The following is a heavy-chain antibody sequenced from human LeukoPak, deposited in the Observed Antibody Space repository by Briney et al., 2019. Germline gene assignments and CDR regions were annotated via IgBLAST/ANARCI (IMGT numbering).Heavy chain of an antibody. D-gene: IGHD2-2*01. Sequence: ASVKVSCKASGYTFTNYDISWVRQAPGQGLEWMGWISAYNGNTNYAQKLQGRVSMTTDTSTSTAYMELRSLRSDDTAVYYCARVDVVIPTADPMIYWGQGTLVTVSS. CDR3: ARVDVVIPTADPMIY. J-gene: IGHJ4*02. CDR1: GYTFTNYD. CDR2: ISAYNGNT. V-gene: IGHV1-18*04.